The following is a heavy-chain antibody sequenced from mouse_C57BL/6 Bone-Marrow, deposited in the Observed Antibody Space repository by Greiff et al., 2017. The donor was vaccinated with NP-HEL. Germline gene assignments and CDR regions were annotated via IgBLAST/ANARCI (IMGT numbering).Heavy chain of an antibody. CDR3: ARDYYGSSRYWYFDV. V-gene: IGHV1-20*01. Sequence: EVQLQQSGPELVKPGDSVKISCKASGYSFTGYFMNWVMQSHGKSLEWIGRINPYNGDTFYNQKFKGKATLTVDKSSSTAHMELRSLTSEDSAVYYCARDYYGSSRYWYFDVWGTGTTVTVSS. J-gene: IGHJ1*03. CDR2: INPYNGDT. D-gene: IGHD1-1*01. CDR1: GYSFTGYF.